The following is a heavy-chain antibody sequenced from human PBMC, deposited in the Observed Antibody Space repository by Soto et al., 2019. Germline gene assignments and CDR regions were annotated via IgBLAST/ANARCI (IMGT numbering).Heavy chain of an antibody. CDR3: AKVLFSSTATGEFDT. V-gene: IGHV3-43*01. Sequence: PGVSLRLSCAASGFTFDDYTMHWVRQAPGKGLEWVSLISWDGGSTYYADSVKGRFTISRDNSKNSLYLQMNSLRTEDTALYYCAKVLFSSTATGEFDTWGQGDMVTISS. CDR2: ISWDGGST. J-gene: IGHJ4*03. D-gene: IGHD2-2*01. CDR1: GFTFDDYT.